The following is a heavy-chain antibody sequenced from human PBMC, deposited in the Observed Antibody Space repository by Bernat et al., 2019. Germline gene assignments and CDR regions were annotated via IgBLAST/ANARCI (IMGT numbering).Heavy chain of an antibody. D-gene: IGHD6-25*01. CDR3: ARDRGRSGWSGVDP. Sequence: QVQLVESGGGVVQPGRSLRLSGGASGFTFNIHGLHWVRQATVNGLEWVASIWVDEYNKNYADYVKGRFTISRDNSKNTVHLQMNILRVEDTAVYYCARDRGRSGWSGVDPWGQGTLVTVSS. CDR2: IWVDEYNK. CDR1: GFTFNIHG. V-gene: IGHV3-33*01. J-gene: IGHJ5*02.